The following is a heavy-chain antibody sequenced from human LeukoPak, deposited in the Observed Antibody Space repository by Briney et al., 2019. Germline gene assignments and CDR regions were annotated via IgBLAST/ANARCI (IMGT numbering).Heavy chain of an antibody. CDR1: GGSFSGYY. V-gene: IGHV4-34*01. CDR3: ARDKRGRVDPERDAFDI. J-gene: IGHJ3*02. Sequence: SETLSLTCAVYGGSFSGYYWSWIRQPPGKGLEWIGEINHSGSTNYNPSLKSRVTISVDTSKNQFSLKLSSVTAADTAVYYCARDKRGRVDPERDAFDIWGQGTMVTVSS. D-gene: IGHD5-12*01. CDR2: INHSGST.